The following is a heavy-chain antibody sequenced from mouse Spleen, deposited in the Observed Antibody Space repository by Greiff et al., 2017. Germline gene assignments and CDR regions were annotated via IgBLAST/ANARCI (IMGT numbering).Heavy chain of an antibody. V-gene: IGHV1-55*01. Sequence: QVQLQQSGAELMKPGASVKLSCKASGYTFTSYWITWVKQRPGQGLEWIGDIYPGSGSTNYNEKFKSKATLTVDTSSSTAYMQLSSLTSEDSAVYYCARSWDYYGSSYDYWGQGTTLTVSS. CDR2: IYPGSGST. CDR3: ARSWDYYGSSYDY. CDR1: GYTFTSYW. J-gene: IGHJ2*01. D-gene: IGHD1-1*01.